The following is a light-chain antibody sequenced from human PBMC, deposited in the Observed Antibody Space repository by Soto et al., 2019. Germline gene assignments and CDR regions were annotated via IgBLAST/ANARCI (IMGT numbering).Light chain of an antibody. CDR3: QQYYSTPRT. CDR2: WAS. V-gene: IGKV4-1*01. CDR1: QSVLYSSNNKNY. J-gene: IGKJ1*01. Sequence: DIVMTQSPDSLAVSLGERATINCKSSQSVLYSSNNKNYLAWYQQKPGQPPKLLIFWASSRKSVVPDRFSGSGSGTDFTLTISSLQAEDVAVYYCQQYYSTPRTFGQGTTGEIK.